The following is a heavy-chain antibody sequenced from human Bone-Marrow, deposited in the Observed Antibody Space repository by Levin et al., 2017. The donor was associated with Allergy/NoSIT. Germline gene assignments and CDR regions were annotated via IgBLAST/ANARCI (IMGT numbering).Heavy chain of an antibody. CDR2: IYHSGST. CDR3: ARDVLLYYDTSGPLWGTFDY. CDR1: GDSISNSHW. V-gene: IGHV4-4*02. Sequence: SETLSLTCAVSGDSISNSHWWTWVRQPPGKGLEWIGEIYHSGSTNYNPSLQSRVTISLDKSKNQFSLSLSSVHAADTGVYYCARDVLLYYDTSGPLWGTFDYWGQGTLVTVSS. D-gene: IGHD3-22*01. J-gene: IGHJ4*02.